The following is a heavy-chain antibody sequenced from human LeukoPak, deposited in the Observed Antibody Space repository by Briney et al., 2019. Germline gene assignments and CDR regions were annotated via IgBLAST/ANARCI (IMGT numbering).Heavy chain of an antibody. CDR2: INHSGST. CDR3: ARGFGGSYYFDY. CDR1: GFTFSSYA. J-gene: IGHJ4*02. V-gene: IGHV4-34*01. Sequence: TTGGSLRLSCAASGFTFSSYAMNWVRQAPGKGLEWIGEINHSGSTSYNPSLKSRVTMSVDTSKNQFSLKLSSVTAADTAVYYCARGFGGSYYFDYWGQGTLVTVSS. D-gene: IGHD3-10*01.